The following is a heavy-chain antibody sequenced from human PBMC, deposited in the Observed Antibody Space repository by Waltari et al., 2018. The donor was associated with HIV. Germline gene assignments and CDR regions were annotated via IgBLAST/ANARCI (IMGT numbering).Heavy chain of an antibody. D-gene: IGHD5-18*01. CDR2: ISWDGRNI. V-gene: IGHV3-43*01. CDR3: AKGLPITF. CDR1: GFRFDDYT. J-gene: IGHJ6*02. Sequence: EVQLEESGGDLLQPGGSLRVSSAASGFRFDDYTMHWVRQAPGKGLEWVSLISWDGRNIQYADSVKGRFTVSRDNSKNSLSLQMNSLRTEDTALYYCAKGLPITFWGQGTTVTVSS.